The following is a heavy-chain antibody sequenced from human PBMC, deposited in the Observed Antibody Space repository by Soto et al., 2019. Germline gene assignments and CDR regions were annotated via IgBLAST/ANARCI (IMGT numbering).Heavy chain of an antibody. CDR3: ARDGFPVLDWLLSHNWFDP. CDR2: ISSSSSYT. D-gene: IGHD3-9*01. J-gene: IGHJ5*02. CDR1: GFTFSDYY. Sequence: PGGSXRLSCAASGFTFSDYYMSWIRQAPGKGLEWVSYISSSSSYTNYADSVKGRFTISRDNAKNSLYLQMNSLRAEDTAVYYCARDGFPVLDWLLSHNWFDPWGQGTLVTVSS. V-gene: IGHV3-11*06.